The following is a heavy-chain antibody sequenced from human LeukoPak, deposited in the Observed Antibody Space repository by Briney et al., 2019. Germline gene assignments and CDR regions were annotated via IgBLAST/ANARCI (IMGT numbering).Heavy chain of an antibody. CDR2: IYPGDSDT. V-gene: IGHV5-51*01. CDR1: GYSFTSYW. D-gene: IGHD1-14*01. Sequence: RRGESLKISCKGSGYSFTSYWIAWVRPMPGKGLEWMGIIYPGDSDTRYSPSFQGQVTISADKSTSTAYLQWSSLKASDTAMYYCARQGTLDYWGQGTLVTVSS. CDR3: ARQGTLDY. J-gene: IGHJ4*02.